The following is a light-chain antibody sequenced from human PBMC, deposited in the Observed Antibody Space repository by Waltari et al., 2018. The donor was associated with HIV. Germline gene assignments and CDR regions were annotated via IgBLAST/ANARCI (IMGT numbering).Light chain of an antibody. CDR1: VLSRKY. J-gene: IGLJ2*01. Sequence: SYELTQPPSLSVSPGQTAGITYSGDVLSRKYSYWYRQKPGQAPVMVMYRDTERPSGIPGRFSGSKSGTTVTLTIGGVQAEDEADYYCQSGDNSGPHVVFGGGTTLTVL. CDR2: RDT. V-gene: IGLV3-25*03. CDR3: QSGDNSGPHVV.